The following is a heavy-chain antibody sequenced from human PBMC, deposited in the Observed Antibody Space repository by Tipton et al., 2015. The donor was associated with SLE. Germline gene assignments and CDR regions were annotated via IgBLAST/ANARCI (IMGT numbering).Heavy chain of an antibody. CDR2: VRFDGSDT. D-gene: IGHD2/OR15-2a*01. V-gene: IGHV3-30*02. Sequence: SLRLSCAASGFNFSSYGMHWVRQAPGKGLEWVAFVRFDGSDTYYGDSVKGRFSISRDNAKNTLYLQMNSLRLEDTAVYYCAKYFLVIEFDPGAFDLWGQGAVVSVSS. CDR3: AKYFLVIEFDPGAFDL. J-gene: IGHJ3*01. CDR1: GFNFSSYG.